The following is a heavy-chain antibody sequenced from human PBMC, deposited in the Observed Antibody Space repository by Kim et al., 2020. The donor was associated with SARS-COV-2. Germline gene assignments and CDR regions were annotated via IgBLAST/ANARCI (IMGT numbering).Heavy chain of an antibody. CDR1: GGSFSGYY. CDR3: ARRIPYCSGGSCYSIFYVAEYYFDY. J-gene: IGHJ4*02. CDR2: INHSGST. Sequence: SETLSLTCAVYGGSFSGYYWSWIRQPPGKGLEWIGEINHSGSTNYNPSLKSRVTISVDTSKNQFSLKLSSVTAADTAVYYCARRIPYCSGGSCYSIFYVAEYYFDYWGQGTLVTVSS. V-gene: IGHV4-34*01. D-gene: IGHD2-15*01.